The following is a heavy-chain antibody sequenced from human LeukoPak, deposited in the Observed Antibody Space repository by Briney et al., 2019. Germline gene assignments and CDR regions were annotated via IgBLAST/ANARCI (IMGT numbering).Heavy chain of an antibody. CDR3: ARETTTGSGSYYNED. D-gene: IGHD3-10*01. CDR2: IYYSGST. CDR1: GGSISSSSYY. Sequence: SETLSLTCTVSGGSISSSSYYWGWIRQPPGKGLEWIGSIYYSGSTYYNPSLKSRVTISVDTSKNQFSLKLSSVTAADTAVYYCARETTTGSGSYYNEDWGQGTLVTASS. J-gene: IGHJ4*02. V-gene: IGHV4-39*02.